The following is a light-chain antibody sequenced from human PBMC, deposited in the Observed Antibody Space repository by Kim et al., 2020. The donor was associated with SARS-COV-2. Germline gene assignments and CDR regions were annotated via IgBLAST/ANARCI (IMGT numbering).Light chain of an antibody. Sequence: SVGDRLTITCQERQDIRNYLNWYQQKPEKAPNLQIYDASNLETGVPSRFSGSGSGTDFTFTISSLQPEDIATYYCQQYDNLPRWTFGQGTKVDIK. CDR3: QQYDNLPRWT. V-gene: IGKV1-33*01. CDR1: QDIRNY. J-gene: IGKJ1*01. CDR2: DAS.